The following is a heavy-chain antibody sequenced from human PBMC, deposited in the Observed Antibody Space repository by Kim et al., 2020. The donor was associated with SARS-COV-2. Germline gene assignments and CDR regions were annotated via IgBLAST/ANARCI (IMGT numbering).Heavy chain of an antibody. CDR3: AKQTYGMDV. CDR2: TNK. J-gene: IGHJ6*02. V-gene: IGHV3-30*02. Sequence: TNKYYADSVKGRFTISRDNSKNTLYLQMNSLRAEDTAVYYCAKQTYGMDVWGQGTTVTVSS.